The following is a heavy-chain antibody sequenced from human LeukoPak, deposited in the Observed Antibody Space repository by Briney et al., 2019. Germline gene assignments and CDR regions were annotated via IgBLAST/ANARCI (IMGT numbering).Heavy chain of an antibody. CDR2: IYYSGST. CDR3: ARGGYYYDSSGYYGGQYDY. D-gene: IGHD3-22*01. V-gene: IGHV4-59*01. J-gene: IGHJ4*02. CDR1: GGSISSYY. Sequence: SETLSLTCTVSGGSISSYYWSWIRQPTGKGLEWIGYIYYSGSTNYNPSLKSRVTISVDTSKNQFSLKLSSVTAADTAVYYCARGGYYYDSSGYYGGQYDYWGQGTLVTVSS.